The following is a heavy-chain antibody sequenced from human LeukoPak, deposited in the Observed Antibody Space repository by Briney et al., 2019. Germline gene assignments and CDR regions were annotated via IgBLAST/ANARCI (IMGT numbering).Heavy chain of an antibody. Sequence: PGGSLRLSCAASGFTFSSYAMSWVRQAPGKGLEWVSAISGSGGSTYYADSVKGRFTISRDNSKNTLYLQMNSLRAEDTAVYYCAKYGSGSYSLLIDYWGQGTLVTVSS. V-gene: IGHV3-23*01. CDR1: GFTFSSYA. CDR3: AKYGSGSYSLLIDY. D-gene: IGHD3-10*01. CDR2: ISGSGGST. J-gene: IGHJ4*02.